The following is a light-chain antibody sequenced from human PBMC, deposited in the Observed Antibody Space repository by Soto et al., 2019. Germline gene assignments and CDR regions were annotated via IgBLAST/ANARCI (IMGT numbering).Light chain of an antibody. CDR1: QSVGRN. Sequence: ENVLTQSPATLSVSPGERATLSCRASQSVGRNLAWYQQKPGQAPRLLIYDASNGATGIPARFSGSGSGTDFTLTISSLEPEDFAVYYCQQYNSWPRTFGQGTKVDNK. CDR2: DAS. J-gene: IGKJ1*01. CDR3: QQYNSWPRT. V-gene: IGKV3-11*01.